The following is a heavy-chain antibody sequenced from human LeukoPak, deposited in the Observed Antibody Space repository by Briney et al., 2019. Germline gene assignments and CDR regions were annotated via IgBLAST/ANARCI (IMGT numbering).Heavy chain of an antibody. CDR2: IWYDGSNK. Sequence: GGSLRLSCAASGFTFSSYGMHWVRQAPGKGLEWVAVIWYDGSNKYYADSVKGRFTICRDNSKNTLYLQMNSLRAEDTAVYYCARDHSPGSPGYWGQGTLVTVSS. CDR3: ARDHSPGSPGY. J-gene: IGHJ4*02. D-gene: IGHD3-10*01. V-gene: IGHV3-33*01. CDR1: GFTFSSYG.